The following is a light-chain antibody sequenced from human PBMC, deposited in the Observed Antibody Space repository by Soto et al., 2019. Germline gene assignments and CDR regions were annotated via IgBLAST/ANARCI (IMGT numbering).Light chain of an antibody. CDR2: EVS. Sequence: QSALTQPASVSGSPGQSITISCTGTSSDVGSYNYVSWYQQHPGKAPKLMIYEVSNRPSGVSSRVSGSKSGNTASLTITGLQAEDEADDYCSSYTSSSTLFGTGTKLTVL. J-gene: IGLJ1*01. CDR3: SSYTSSSTL. CDR1: SSDVGSYNY. V-gene: IGLV2-14*01.